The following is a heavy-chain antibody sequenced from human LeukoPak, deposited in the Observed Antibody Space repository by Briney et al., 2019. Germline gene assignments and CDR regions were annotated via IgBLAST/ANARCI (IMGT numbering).Heavy chain of an antibody. Sequence: TGGSLRLSCAASGFTFSSYAMSWVRQAPGKGLEWVSAISGSDGTTYYADSVKGRFTISRDNSKNTLYLQMNSLRAEDTAVYYCARRAGAYSHPYDYWGQGTLVTVSS. CDR1: GFTFSSYA. CDR2: ISGSDGTT. CDR3: ARRAGAYSHPYDY. V-gene: IGHV3-23*01. D-gene: IGHD4/OR15-4a*01. J-gene: IGHJ4*02.